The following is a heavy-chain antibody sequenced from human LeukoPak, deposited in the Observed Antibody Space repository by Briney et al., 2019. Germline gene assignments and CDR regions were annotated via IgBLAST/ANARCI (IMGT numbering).Heavy chain of an antibody. CDR1: GFTFSSYG. D-gene: IGHD5-18*01. CDR2: IRYDGSNK. CDR3: AKDPPDGYEINYFDY. Sequence: TGGSLRLSCAASGFTFSSYGMHWVRQAPGKGLEWVAFIRYDGSNKYYADSVKGRFTISRDNSKNTLYLQMNSLRAEDTAVYYCAKDPPDGYEINYFDYWGQGTLVTVSS. J-gene: IGHJ4*02. V-gene: IGHV3-30*02.